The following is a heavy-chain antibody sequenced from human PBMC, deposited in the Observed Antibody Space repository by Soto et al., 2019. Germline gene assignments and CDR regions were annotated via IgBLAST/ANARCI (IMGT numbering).Heavy chain of an antibody. V-gene: IGHV4-30-4*01. J-gene: IGHJ3*02. CDR3: AIDNSNDYGHYAGAAFDI. CDR1: GGSISSGDYY. D-gene: IGHD4-17*01. Sequence: SETLSLTCTVSGGSISSGDYYWSWIRQPPGKGLECIGYIYYSGNTYYNPSLESRLTISVDTSKNHFSLRLSSVTAADTAVYYCAIDNSNDYGHYAGAAFDIWGQGTMVTVSS. CDR2: IYYSGNT.